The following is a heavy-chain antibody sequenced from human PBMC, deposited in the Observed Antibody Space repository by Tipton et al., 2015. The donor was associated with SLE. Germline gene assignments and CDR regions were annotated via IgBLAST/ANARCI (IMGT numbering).Heavy chain of an antibody. CDR2: IRSKTYGGTT. CDR3: TRDGVGSSLYAFDM. CDR1: GFTFGDYG. D-gene: IGHD6-13*01. Sequence: SLRLSCTVSGFTFGDYGMSRVRQAPGKGLEWVGLIRSKTYGGTTEYAASVEGRFIISRDDSTSIAYLQMNSLQSEDTAVYFCTRDGVGSSLYAFDMWGQGTMVIVSS. V-gene: IGHV3-49*04. J-gene: IGHJ3*02.